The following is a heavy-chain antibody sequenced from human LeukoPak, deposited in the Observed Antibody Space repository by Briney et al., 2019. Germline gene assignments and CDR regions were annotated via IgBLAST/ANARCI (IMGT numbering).Heavy chain of an antibody. CDR1: GFTFDDYA. J-gene: IGHJ4*02. V-gene: IGHV3-9*01. Sequence: PGGSLRLSCAASGFTFDDYAMHWVRHAPGKGLEWVSGISWNSGSIDYADSVKGRFTISRDNAKNSLYLQMNSLRAEDTAVYYCARAVVAATPTNIGVADQFDYWGQGTLVTVSS. D-gene: IGHD2-15*01. CDR2: ISWNSGSI. CDR3: ARAVVAATPTNIGVADQFDY.